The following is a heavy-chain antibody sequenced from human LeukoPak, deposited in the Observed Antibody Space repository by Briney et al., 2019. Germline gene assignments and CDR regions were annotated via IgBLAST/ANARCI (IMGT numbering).Heavy chain of an antibody. CDR1: GFTFSSYG. J-gene: IGHJ4*02. D-gene: IGHD3-3*01. CDR2: ISPSGGST. CDR3: AKESGHYGSPPNY. Sequence: GGSLRLSCAASGFTFSSYGMSWVRQAPGKGLEWASAISPSGGSTYYADSVKGRFTISRDNSKNTLYLQMNSLRAEDTAVYYCAKESGHYGSPPNYWGQGTLITVSS. V-gene: IGHV3-23*01.